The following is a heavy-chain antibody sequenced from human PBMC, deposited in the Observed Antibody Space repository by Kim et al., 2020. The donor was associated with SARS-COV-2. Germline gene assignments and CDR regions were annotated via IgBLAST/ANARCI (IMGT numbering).Heavy chain of an antibody. CDR2: INANTGNP. Sequence: ASVKVSCKASGYPFTTFAMNWVRQAPGQGFEWMGWINANTGNPTYARGFTGRFVFSLDTSVNTAYLQISSLKAEDTAVYYCARGTTAGFRELLGGYWGQGTLVTVSS. CDR3: ARGTTAGFRELLGGY. J-gene: IGHJ4*02. CDR1: GYPFTTFA. V-gene: IGHV7-4-1*02. D-gene: IGHD3-10*01.